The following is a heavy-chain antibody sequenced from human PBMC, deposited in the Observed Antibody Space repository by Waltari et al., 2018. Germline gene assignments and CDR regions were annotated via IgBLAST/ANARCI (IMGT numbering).Heavy chain of an antibody. CDR3: TSDAFGNSIGGVFDY. D-gene: IGHD3-3*01. Sequence: EVQLVESGGGLVQPGRSLRLSCVGSGFSFADRAMHWVRQVPGKGLEWGSGINWNSGNIGYADSVMGRFTISRDNAKNSLYLQINSVRTEDTALYYCTSDAFGNSIGGVFDYWGQGTLVNVSS. CDR1: GFSFADRA. J-gene: IGHJ4*02. V-gene: IGHV3-9*01. CDR2: INWNSGNI.